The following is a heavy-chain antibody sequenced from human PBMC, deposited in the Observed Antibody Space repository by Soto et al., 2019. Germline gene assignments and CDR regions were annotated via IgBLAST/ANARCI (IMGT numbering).Heavy chain of an antibody. CDR1: GFTFSSYA. V-gene: IGHV3-30-3*01. J-gene: IGHJ4*02. CDR3: ARDGGYDLYYFDY. Sequence: PGVSLRLSCAASGFTFSSYAMHWVRQAPGKGLEWVAVISYGGSNKYYADSVKGRFTISRDNSKNTLYLQMNSLRAEDTAVYYCARDGGYDLYYFDYWGQGTLVTVSS. CDR2: ISYGGSNK. D-gene: IGHD5-12*01.